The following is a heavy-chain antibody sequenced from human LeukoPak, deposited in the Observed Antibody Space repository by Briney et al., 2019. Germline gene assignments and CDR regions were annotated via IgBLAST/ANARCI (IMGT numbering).Heavy chain of an antibody. D-gene: IGHD3-10*01. CDR3: ARGRLLWFGELLYGRTSWFDP. J-gene: IGHJ5*02. Sequence: SETLSLTCAVYGGSFSGYYWSWIRQPPGKGLEWIGEINHSGSTNYNPSLKSRVTISVDTSKNQFSLKLSSVTAADTAVYYCARGRLLWFGELLYGRTSWFDPWGQGTLVTVSS. CDR1: GGSFSGYY. CDR2: INHSGST. V-gene: IGHV4-34*01.